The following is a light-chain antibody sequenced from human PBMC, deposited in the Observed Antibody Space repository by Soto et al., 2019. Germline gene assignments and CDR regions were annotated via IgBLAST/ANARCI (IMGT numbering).Light chain of an antibody. V-gene: IGKV2-28*01. CDR1: QSLLHSNGYNS. J-gene: IGKJ2*01. CDR3: MQSRQTPYT. Sequence: DIVMTQSPLALPVTSGEPASISCRSSQSLLHSNGYNSLDWYLQKPGQSPQLLIYLGSIRASGVPDRFSGSGADRDFTLKISGVEAGDVGVYYCMQSRQTPYTFGQGTKLELK. CDR2: LGS.